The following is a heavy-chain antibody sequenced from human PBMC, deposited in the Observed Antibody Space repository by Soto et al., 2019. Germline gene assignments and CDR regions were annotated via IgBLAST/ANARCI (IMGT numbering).Heavy chain of an antibody. V-gene: IGHV4-30-4*01. CDR2: IYYSGGT. J-gene: IGHJ5*02. CDR3: ARVRTYGYNWFDP. Sequence: QVQLQESGPGLVKPSQTLSLTCTVSGGSISSGDYYWSWIRQPPGKGLEWIGYIYYSGGTYYNPSLKSRVTISVDTSKNQFSLKLSSVTAADTAVYYCARVRTYGYNWFDPWGQGTLVTVSS. D-gene: IGHD3-10*01. CDR1: GGSISSGDYY.